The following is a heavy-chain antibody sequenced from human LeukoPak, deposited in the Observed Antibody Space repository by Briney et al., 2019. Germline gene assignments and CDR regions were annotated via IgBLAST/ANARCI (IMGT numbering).Heavy chain of an antibody. V-gene: IGHV3-48*01. CDR1: GFTFSS. J-gene: IGHJ4*02. Sequence: GGSLRLSCAASGFTFSSMNWVRQAPGKGLEWVSYISSSSSTIYYADSVKGRFTISRDNAKNSLYLQINSLRAEDTAVYYCARGHYQIELWGQGTLVTVSS. D-gene: IGHD3-10*01. CDR2: ISSSSSTI. CDR3: ARGHYQIEL.